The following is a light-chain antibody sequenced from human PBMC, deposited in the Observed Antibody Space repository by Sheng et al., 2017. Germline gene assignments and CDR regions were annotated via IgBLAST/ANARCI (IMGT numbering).Light chain of an antibody. Sequence: QTVVTQEPSFSVSPGGTVTLTCGLSSGSVSTSYYPSWYQQTPGQAPRTLIYSTNTRSSGVPDRFSGSILGNKAALTITGAQADDESDYYCVLYMGSDIRVFGGGTKLTVL. CDR1: SGSVSTSYY. V-gene: IGLV8-61*01. J-gene: IGLJ3*02. CDR3: VLYMGSDIRV. CDR2: STN.